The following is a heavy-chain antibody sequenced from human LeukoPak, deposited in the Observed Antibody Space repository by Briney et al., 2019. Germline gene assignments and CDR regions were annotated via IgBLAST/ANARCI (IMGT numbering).Heavy chain of an antibody. CDR2: ITPILGIA. CDR1: GGTFSSYA. D-gene: IGHD3-22*01. CDR3: ARDAGLDDSSGYYSAPFGY. J-gene: IGHJ4*02. V-gene: IGHV1-69*04. Sequence: ASVKVSCKASGGTFSSYAISWVRQAPGQGLEWMGRITPILGIANYAQKFQGRVTITADKSTSTAYMELSSLRSEDTAVYYCARDAGLDDSSGYYSAPFGYWGQGTLVTVSS.